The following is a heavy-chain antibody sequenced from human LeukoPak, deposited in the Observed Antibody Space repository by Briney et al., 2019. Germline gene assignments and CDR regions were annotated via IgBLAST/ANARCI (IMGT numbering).Heavy chain of an antibody. CDR2: ISSSSSYT. Sequence: KPGGSLRLSCAASGFTFSDYYMSWIRQAPGKGLEWVSYISSSSSYTNYADSVKGRFTISRDNAKNSLYLQMNSLRAEDTAIYYCAITYGSGAYNLNYWGQGTLVSVSS. J-gene: IGHJ4*02. D-gene: IGHD3-10*01. CDR3: AITYGSGAYNLNY. CDR1: GFTFSDYY. V-gene: IGHV3-11*03.